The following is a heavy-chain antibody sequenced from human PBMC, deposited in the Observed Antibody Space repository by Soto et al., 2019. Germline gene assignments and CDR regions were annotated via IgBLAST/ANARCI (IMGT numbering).Heavy chain of an antibody. CDR3: ARISSYYYGSGSYYKDY. CDR2: ISSSSSYI. V-gene: IGHV3-21*01. J-gene: IGHJ4*02. Sequence: GGSLRLSCAASGFTFSSYSMNWVRPAPGKGLEWVSSISSSSSYIYYADSVKGRFTISRDNAKNSLYLQMNSLRADDTAVYYCARISSYYYGSGSYYKDYWGQGTLVTVSS. CDR1: GFTFSSYS. D-gene: IGHD3-10*01.